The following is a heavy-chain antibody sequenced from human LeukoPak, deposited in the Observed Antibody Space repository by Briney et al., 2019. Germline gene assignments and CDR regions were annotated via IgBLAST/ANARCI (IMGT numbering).Heavy chain of an antibody. J-gene: IGHJ4*02. CDR1: GVSITSSDFY. Sequence: SETLSLTCTVSGVSITSSDFYWGWIRQPPGKGLEWIATISYSGRTYYNPSLKTRLTISVDTSKNQFSLKLLSVAAADTAVYYCPRLKSYCGGDCYPDQFHNWGQGTLVTVSS. CDR3: PRLKSYCGGDCYPDQFHN. CDR2: ISYSGRT. V-gene: IGHV4-39*01. D-gene: IGHD2-21*02.